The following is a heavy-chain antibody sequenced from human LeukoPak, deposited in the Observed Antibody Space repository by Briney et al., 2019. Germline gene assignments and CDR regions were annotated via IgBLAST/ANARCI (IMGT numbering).Heavy chain of an antibody. Sequence: GGSLRLSCAGSGFTSDDCAMHWVRQAPGKGLEWVSGISWNSGSIGYADSVKGRFTISRDDAKNSLYLQMNSLRAEDTALYYCAKGRGYELPLDNWGQGTLVTVSS. D-gene: IGHD2-2*01. V-gene: IGHV3-9*02. J-gene: IGHJ4*02. CDR1: GFTSDDCA. CDR3: AKGRGYELPLDN. CDR2: ISWNSGSI.